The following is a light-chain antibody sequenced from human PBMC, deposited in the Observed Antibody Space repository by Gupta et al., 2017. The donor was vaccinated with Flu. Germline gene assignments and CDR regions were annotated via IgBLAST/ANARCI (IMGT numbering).Light chain of an antibody. CDR2: DAS. V-gene: IGKV3-11*01. Sequence: SPATLSLSPGERATLSCRASQSVSNYLAWYQQKPVQAPRLLIYDASTRATGVPARFSGSGYETDFTLTSSSLEPEDFAVYYCQHRSNWISFGGGTKVEMK. J-gene: IGKJ4*01. CDR1: QSVSNY. CDR3: QHRSNWIS.